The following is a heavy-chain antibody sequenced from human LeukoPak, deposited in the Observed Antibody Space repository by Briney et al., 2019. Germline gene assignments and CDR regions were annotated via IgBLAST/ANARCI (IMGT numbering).Heavy chain of an antibody. CDR2: IYPGDSDT. CDR1: GYSFTSYW. CDR3: ARTRDGFLSGAFDI. J-gene: IGHJ3*02. D-gene: IGHD5-24*01. V-gene: IGHV5-51*01. Sequence: GESLRISCKGSGYSFTSYWIGWVRQMPGKGLEWMGIIYPGDSDTRYSPSFQGQVTISADKSISIAYLQWSSLKASDTAMYYCARTRDGFLSGAFDIWGQGTMLTVSS.